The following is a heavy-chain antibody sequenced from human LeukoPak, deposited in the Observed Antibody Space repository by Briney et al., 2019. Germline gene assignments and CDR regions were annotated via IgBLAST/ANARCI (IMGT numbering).Heavy chain of an antibody. Sequence: GGSLRLSCAASGFTFDDYAMHWVRQAPGKGLEWVSGISWNSGSIGYADSVKGRLTISRDNAKNSLYLQMNSLRAEDTALYYCAKDSSGGYSSSPGVFYYFDYWGQGTLVTVSS. D-gene: IGHD6-6*01. CDR1: GFTFDDYA. J-gene: IGHJ4*02. CDR3: AKDSSGGYSSSPGVFYYFDY. V-gene: IGHV3-9*01. CDR2: ISWNSGSI.